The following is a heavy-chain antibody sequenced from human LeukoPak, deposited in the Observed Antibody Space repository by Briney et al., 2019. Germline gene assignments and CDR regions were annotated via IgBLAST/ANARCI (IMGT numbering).Heavy chain of an antibody. D-gene: IGHD4-17*01. V-gene: IGHV4-59*11. Sequence: SETLSLTCTVSGDSFSSHYWTWIRQPPGKGLEWIGYISYIGSTNYNPSLKSRVTISIDTSKNQFSLKLSFVTAADTAGYYCARDLVTVTKGFDIWGQGTMVSVSS. CDR2: ISYIGST. CDR1: GDSFSSHY. CDR3: ARDLVTVTKGFDI. J-gene: IGHJ3*02.